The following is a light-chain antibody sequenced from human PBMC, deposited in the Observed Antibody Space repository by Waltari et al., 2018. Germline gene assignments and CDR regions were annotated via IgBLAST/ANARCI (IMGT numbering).Light chain of an antibody. CDR1: TRDVGIYHL. V-gene: IGLV2-23*02. J-gene: IGLJ3*02. CDR2: EVT. CDR3: CSYAGISTWV. Sequence: QSALAQPASVSGSPGQSITISCTGSTRDVGIYHLVHWYQHHPGKAPKLIIYEVTKMASGISDRFSGSKSGNTASLTISGLQAGDEGDYYCCSYAGISTWVFGGGTKVTVL.